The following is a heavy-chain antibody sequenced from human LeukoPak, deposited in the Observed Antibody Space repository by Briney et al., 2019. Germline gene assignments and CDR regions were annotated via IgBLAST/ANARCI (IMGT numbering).Heavy chain of an antibody. CDR3: AIPPNPYYYDSSGYYRGAFDI. Sequence: GESLKISCKGSGYSVTSFWIGWVRQMPGKGLGWLGGIYPGDSHTRYSPSFQGQVTNSADKSTSTAYLQWSSLKASDTAMYYCAIPPNPYYYDSSGYYRGAFDIWGQGTMVTVSS. V-gene: IGHV5-51*01. J-gene: IGHJ3*02. CDR1: GYSVTSFW. CDR2: IYPGDSHT. D-gene: IGHD3-22*01.